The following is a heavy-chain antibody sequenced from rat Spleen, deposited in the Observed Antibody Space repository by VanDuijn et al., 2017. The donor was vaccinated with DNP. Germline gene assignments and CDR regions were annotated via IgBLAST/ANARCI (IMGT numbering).Heavy chain of an antibody. J-gene: IGHJ4*01. CDR3: ARWPGYNPPYAMDA. V-gene: IGHV3-1*01. CDR1: GYSITSNY. CDR2: ITYSGST. Sequence: EVQLQESGPGLVKPSQSLSLTCSVTGYSITSNYWGWIRQFPGNKMEYIGHITYSGSTNYNPSLKSRISITRDTSKNQLFLQVSSVTTEDTATYYCARWPGYNPPYAMDAWGQGTSVTVSS. D-gene: IGHD1-4*01.